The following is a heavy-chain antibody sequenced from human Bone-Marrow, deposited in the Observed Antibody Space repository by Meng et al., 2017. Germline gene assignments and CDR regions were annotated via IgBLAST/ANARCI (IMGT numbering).Heavy chain of an antibody. J-gene: IGHJ6*02. CDR3: AKDGLGGHYGSGSYVHYGMDV. CDR1: GFSFSSYA. Sequence: GESLKISCAASGFSFSSYAINWVRQAPGKGLEWVSAISGSGDGTYYADSVKGRLTISRDNSTNTLYLEMNSLGVEDTAVYYCAKDGLGGHYGSGSYVHYGMDVWGQGTTVTVSS. D-gene: IGHD3-10*01. CDR2: ISGSGDGT. V-gene: IGHV3-23*01.